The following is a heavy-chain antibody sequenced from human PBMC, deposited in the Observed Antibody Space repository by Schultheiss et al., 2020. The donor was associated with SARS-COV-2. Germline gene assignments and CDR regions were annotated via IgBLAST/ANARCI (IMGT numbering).Heavy chain of an antibody. Sequence: GGSLRLSCAASGFTFSSYWMSWVRQAPGKGLEWVANIKQDGSNKYYADSVKGRFTISRDNSKNTLYLQMNSLRAEDTAVYYCAKDGLFRRDGYSPFDYWGQGTLVTVSS. J-gene: IGHJ4*02. CDR3: AKDGLFRRDGYSPFDY. CDR1: GFTFSSYW. CDR2: IKQDGSNK. D-gene: IGHD5-24*01. V-gene: IGHV3-7*01.